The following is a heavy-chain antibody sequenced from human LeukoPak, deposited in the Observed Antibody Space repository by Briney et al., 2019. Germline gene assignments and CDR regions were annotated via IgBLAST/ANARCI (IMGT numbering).Heavy chain of an antibody. CDR2: IKQDGSDR. CDR1: GFTFRNYW. CDR3: ARNQEIDYYDSSGFYWGVEY. J-gene: IGHJ4*02. Sequence: GGSLRLSCAASGFTFRNYWMSWVRQVPGTGLEWVANIKQDGSDRNYVTSVKGRFTISRDNAKNSLYLQMDGLRAEDTAVYYCARNQEIDYYDSSGFYWGVEYWGQGTLVTVSS. D-gene: IGHD3-22*01. V-gene: IGHV3-7*01.